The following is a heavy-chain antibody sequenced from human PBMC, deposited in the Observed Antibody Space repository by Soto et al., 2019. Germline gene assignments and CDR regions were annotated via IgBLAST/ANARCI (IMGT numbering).Heavy chain of an antibody. CDR3: ARKGAAASYAHYYMDV. Sequence: QVQLQESGPGLVKPSETLSLTCTVSGGSISPYYWSWIRQPPGKGLAWIGYVYYSGNTNYNPSLQSRVTISVDTSRNRFSLNLTSATAADTAVYYCARKGAAASYAHYYMDVWGRGTAVTVSS. J-gene: IGHJ6*03. D-gene: IGHD6-13*01. V-gene: IGHV4-59*01. CDR2: VYYSGNT. CDR1: GGSISPYY.